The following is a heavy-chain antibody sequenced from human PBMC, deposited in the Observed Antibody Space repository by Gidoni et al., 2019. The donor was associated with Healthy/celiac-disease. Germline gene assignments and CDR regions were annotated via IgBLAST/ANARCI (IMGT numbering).Heavy chain of an antibody. CDR2: ISGSGGST. D-gene: IGHD2-15*01. V-gene: IGHV3-23*01. CDR3: ANPVVAAPMDSDY. CDR1: GFTFSSSA. Sequence: EVQLLESGGGLVQPGGSLRLSCAASGFTFSSSAMSWVRQAPGKGLEWVSAISGSGGSTYYADSVKGRFTISRDNSKNTLYLQMNSLRAEDTAVYYCANPVVAAPMDSDYWGQGTLVTVSS. J-gene: IGHJ4*02.